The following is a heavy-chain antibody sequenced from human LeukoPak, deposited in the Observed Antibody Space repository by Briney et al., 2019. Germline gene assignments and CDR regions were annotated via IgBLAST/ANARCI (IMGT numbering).Heavy chain of an antibody. V-gene: IGHV4-39*01. Sequence: SETLSLTCTVSGSSISSSSYYWGWIRQPPGKGLEWIGSIYYSGSTYYNLSLKSRVTISVDTSKNQFSLKLSSVTAADTAVYYCARQRRIRGPYGDYGFGVYFDYWGQGTLVTVSS. CDR1: GSSISSSSYY. J-gene: IGHJ4*02. CDR3: ARQRRIRGPYGDYGFGVYFDY. D-gene: IGHD4-17*01. CDR2: IYYSGST.